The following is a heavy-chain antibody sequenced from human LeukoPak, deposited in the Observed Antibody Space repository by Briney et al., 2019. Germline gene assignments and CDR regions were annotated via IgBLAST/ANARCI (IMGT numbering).Heavy chain of an antibody. D-gene: IGHD1-26*01. CDR3: GTSGWEQLLLQ. V-gene: IGHV4-39*01. J-gene: IGHJ4*02. CDR1: GGSVSSSSFY. CDR2: VYYSGRT. Sequence: PSETLSLTCTVSGGSVSSSSFYWGWIRQPLGEGLEWIGTVYYSGRTNYNPSLKGRVSISVDTSKNQFSLNLSFVTAADTAVYYCGTSGWEQLLLQWGQGTLVTVSS.